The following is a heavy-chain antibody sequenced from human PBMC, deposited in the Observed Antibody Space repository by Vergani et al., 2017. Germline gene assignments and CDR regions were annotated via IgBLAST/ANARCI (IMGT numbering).Heavy chain of an antibody. V-gene: IGHV3-33*08. J-gene: IGHJ4*02. CDR1: GFTFSSYA. D-gene: IGHD5-12*01. Sequence: VQLLESGGGLVQPGGSLRLSCAASGFTFSSYAMSWVRQAPGKGLEWVAVIWYDGSNKYYADSVKGRFTISRDNSKNTLYLQMNSLRAEDTAVYYCAREEGGYDYGYYFDYWGQGTLVTVSS. CDR2: IWYDGSNK. CDR3: AREEGGYDYGYYFDY.